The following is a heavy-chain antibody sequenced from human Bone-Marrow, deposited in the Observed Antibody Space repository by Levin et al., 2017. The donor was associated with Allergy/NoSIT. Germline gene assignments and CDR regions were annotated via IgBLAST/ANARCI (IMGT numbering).Heavy chain of an antibody. Sequence: GGSLRLSCAASGFTFSSYWMHWVRQAPGKGLVWVSRINSDGSSTSYADSVKGRFTISRDNAKNTLYLQMNSLRAEDTAVYYCARESLYGDWWVGFDPWGQGTLVTVSS. V-gene: IGHV3-74*01. J-gene: IGHJ5*02. CDR3: ARESLYGDWWVGFDP. CDR2: INSDGSST. CDR1: GFTFSSYW. D-gene: IGHD4-17*01.